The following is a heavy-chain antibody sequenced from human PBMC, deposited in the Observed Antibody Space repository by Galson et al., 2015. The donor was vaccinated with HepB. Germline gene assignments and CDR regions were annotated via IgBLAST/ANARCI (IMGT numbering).Heavy chain of an antibody. CDR1: GFTVKSFG. Sequence: SLRLSCAVSGFTVKSFGMHWVRQAPGKGLEWVAVISHDGSKKHFGDSVKGRFTISRDNSKNTLYLQMNNLRTDDTAVYYCAKVSTYSPPSGDYWGQGTLVTVSS. CDR2: ISHDGSKK. J-gene: IGHJ4*02. D-gene: IGHD5-18*01. CDR3: AKVSTYSPPSGDY. V-gene: IGHV3-30*18.